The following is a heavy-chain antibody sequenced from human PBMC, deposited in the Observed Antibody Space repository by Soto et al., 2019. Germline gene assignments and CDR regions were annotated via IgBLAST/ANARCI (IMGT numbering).Heavy chain of an antibody. CDR3: GRDEVRNGVGV. CDR1: GYTFRSHA. CDR2: IIDDGGRA. J-gene: IGHJ6*02. Sequence: EVQLLESGGGLVQPGGSLRLSCSASGYTFRSHAMSWVRQAPGKGLEWVSAIIDDGGRAYYADSVKGRFTISRDNSKNTLSLQMNSLRVEDTALYYCGRDEVRNGVGVWGQGTTVTVSS. V-gene: IGHV3-23*01.